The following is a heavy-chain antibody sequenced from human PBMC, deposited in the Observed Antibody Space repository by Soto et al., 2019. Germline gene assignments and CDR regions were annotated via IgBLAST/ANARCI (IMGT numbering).Heavy chain of an antibody. CDR2: IYSGGSR. Sequence: GGSLRLSCSASGLTVSNHYMTWVRQAPGKGLEWVSVIYSGGSRYYADSVKGRFAISRDHSKNTLYLQMNSLTAEDTAVYYCTRALPDFETTGHYIDYWGQGTLVTVSS. J-gene: IGHJ4*02. V-gene: IGHV3-53*01. D-gene: IGHD2-8*02. CDR1: GLTVSNHY. CDR3: TRALPDFETTGHYIDY.